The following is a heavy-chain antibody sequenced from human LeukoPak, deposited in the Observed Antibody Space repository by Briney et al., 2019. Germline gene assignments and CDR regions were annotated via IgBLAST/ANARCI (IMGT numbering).Heavy chain of an antibody. CDR3: ARARVYTWYFDL. CDR2: ISYDGSNK. V-gene: IGHV3-30*04. D-gene: IGHD5/OR15-5a*01. CDR1: GFTFSSYA. J-gene: IGHJ2*01. Sequence: PGGSLRLSCAASGFTFSSYAMHWVRQAPGKGLERVAVISYDGSNKYYADSVKGRFTISRDNSKNTLYLQMNSLRAEDTAVYYCARARVYTWYFDLWGRGTLVTVSS.